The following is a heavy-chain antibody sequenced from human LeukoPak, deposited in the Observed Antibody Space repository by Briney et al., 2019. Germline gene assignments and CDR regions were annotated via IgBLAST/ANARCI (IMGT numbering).Heavy chain of an antibody. CDR1: GGSISNYY. D-gene: IGHD3-22*01. J-gene: IGHJ4*02. V-gene: IGHV4-59*01. CDR3: ARFTTYYYDGTTYSSPYYFDY. CDR2: IYYTGST. Sequence: SETLSLTCTVSGGSISNYYWSWIRQPPGKGLEWVGYIYYTGSTNCNPSLKSRATISADTSKNQFSLKLSSVTAADTAVYYCARFTTYYYDGTTYSSPYYFDYWGQGTLVTVSS.